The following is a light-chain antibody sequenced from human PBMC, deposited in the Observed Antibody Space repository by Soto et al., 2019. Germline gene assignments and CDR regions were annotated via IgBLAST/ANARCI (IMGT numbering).Light chain of an antibody. CDR2: KTS. Sequence: DIQMTQSPSTLSASVGDRVTITCRASQSISNWLAWYQQKPGKAPKLLIYKTSNLDSRVPSRFSGSVSGTEFSLTISSLHPDDFATYYCQHYNSYSEAFGQGTKLALK. V-gene: IGKV1-5*03. CDR1: QSISNW. CDR3: QHYNSYSEA. J-gene: IGKJ1*01.